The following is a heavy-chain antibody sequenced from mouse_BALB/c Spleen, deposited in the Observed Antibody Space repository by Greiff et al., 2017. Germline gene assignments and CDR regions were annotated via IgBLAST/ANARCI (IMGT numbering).Heavy chain of an antibody. CDR1: GYSITSDYA. Sequence: EVQLQQSGPGLVKPSQSLSLTCTVTGYSITSDYAWNWIRQFPGNKLEWMGYISYSGSTSYNPSLKSRISITRDTSKNQFFLQLNSVTTEDTATYYCARDYRYEGIAYWGQGTLVTVSA. CDR2: ISYSGST. D-gene: IGHD2-14*01. J-gene: IGHJ3*01. V-gene: IGHV3-2*02. CDR3: ARDYRYEGIAY.